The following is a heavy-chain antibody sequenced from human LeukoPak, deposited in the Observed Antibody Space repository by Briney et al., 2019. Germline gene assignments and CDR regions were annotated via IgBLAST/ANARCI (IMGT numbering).Heavy chain of an antibody. V-gene: IGHV4-34*01. CDR2: IHPRGTI. D-gene: IGHD3-22*01. Sequence: KPSETLSLTCAVYGGSFSGYYWSWIRQPPGEGLEWIGEIHPRGTIDYNPSLKSRVTISGDTSKSQFSLKLTSVTAADTAVYYCARGIDRSKIAYWGQGTLVTVSS. J-gene: IGHJ4*02. CDR3: ARGIDRSKIAY. CDR1: GGSFSGYY.